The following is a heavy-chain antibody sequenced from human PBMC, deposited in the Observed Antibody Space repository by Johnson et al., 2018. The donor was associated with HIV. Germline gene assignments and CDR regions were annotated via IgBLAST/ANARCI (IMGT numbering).Heavy chain of an antibody. CDR2: IRYDGSNK. D-gene: IGHD3-10*01. CDR3: AREGWETTMIQGAFDI. CDR1: GFTFSSYG. Sequence: QVQLVESGGGVVQPGGSLRLSCAASGFTFSSYGMHWVRQAPGKGLEWVAFIRYDGSNKYYTESVKGRFTISRDNAKNSLYLQMNSLRVEDTAIYYCAREGWETTMIQGAFDIWGQGTMVTVSS. J-gene: IGHJ3*02. V-gene: IGHV3-30*02.